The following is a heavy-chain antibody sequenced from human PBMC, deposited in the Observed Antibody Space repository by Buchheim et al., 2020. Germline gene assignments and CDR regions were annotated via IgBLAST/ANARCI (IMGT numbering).Heavy chain of an antibody. V-gene: IGHV3-30*18. D-gene: IGHD6-19*01. CDR3: AKDRVAAPIIDY. CDR2: ISYDGSDK. CDR1: GFTFSTYG. Sequence: QVQLVESGGGVVQPGRSLRLSCAASGFTFSTYGMHWVRQAPGKGLEWVAVISYDGSDKYYADSVKGRFTISRENSKNTLYLQMNSPRAEDTAVYYCAKDRVAAPIIDYWGQGTL. J-gene: IGHJ4*02.